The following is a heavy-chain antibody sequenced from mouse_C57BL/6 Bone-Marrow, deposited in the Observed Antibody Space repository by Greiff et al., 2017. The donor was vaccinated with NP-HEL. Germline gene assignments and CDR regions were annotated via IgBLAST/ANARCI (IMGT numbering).Heavy chain of an antibody. CDR3: ARYDYDGGYFDY. J-gene: IGHJ2*01. D-gene: IGHD2-4*01. CDR1: GISITTGNYR. V-gene: IGHV3-5*01. Sequence: EVKLLESGPGLVKPSQTVFLTCTVTGISITTGNYRWSWIRQFPGNKLEWIGYIYYSGTITYNPSLTSRTTITRDTPKNQFFLEMNSLTAEDTATYYCARYDYDGGYFDYWGQGTTLTVSS. CDR2: IYYSGTI.